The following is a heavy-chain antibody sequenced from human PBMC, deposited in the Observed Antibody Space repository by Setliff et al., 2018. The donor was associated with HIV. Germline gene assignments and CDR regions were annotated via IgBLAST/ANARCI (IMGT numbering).Heavy chain of an antibody. CDR2: FDPEDGER. CDR1: GYTLAALS. D-gene: IGHD3-10*01. Sequence: ASVKVSCKVFGYTLAALSIHWVRQAPGKGLEWMGGFDPEDGERINAEKFQGRVTMTRDTSITTLYMELSSLTSEDTAVYYCARGKGVGGVIITGGLDVWGQGTTVTVSS. V-gene: IGHV1-24*01. J-gene: IGHJ6*02. CDR3: ARGKGVGGVIITGGLDV.